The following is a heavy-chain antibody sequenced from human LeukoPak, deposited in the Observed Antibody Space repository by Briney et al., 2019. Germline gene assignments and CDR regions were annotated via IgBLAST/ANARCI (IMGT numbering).Heavy chain of an antibody. Sequence: WVRQAPGQRLEWMGSIYQSGSTYDNLSLKSRVTLSVDTSRNQFSLKLTSVTAADTAVYYCARVSGGSGYYYFDYWGQGTLVTVSS. CDR3: ARVSGGSGYYYFDY. CDR2: IYQSGST. J-gene: IGHJ4*02. V-gene: IGHV4-39*07. D-gene: IGHD3-22*01.